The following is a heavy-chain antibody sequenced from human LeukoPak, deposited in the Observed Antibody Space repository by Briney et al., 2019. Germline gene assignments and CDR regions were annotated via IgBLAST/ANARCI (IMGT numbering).Heavy chain of an antibody. D-gene: IGHD5-24*01. V-gene: IGHV3-23*01. CDR1: EFTLSNYV. Sequence: GGSLRLSCAASEFTLSNYVMNWVRQAPGKGLEWVSNIRQGGDITYYAYSAKGRFTISRDNSTNTLSLQMNSLSGEDTAIYYCVRRGGSDGWGAFDIWGQGTVVTVSS. CDR2: IRQGGDIT. CDR3: VRRGGSDGWGAFDI. J-gene: IGHJ3*02.